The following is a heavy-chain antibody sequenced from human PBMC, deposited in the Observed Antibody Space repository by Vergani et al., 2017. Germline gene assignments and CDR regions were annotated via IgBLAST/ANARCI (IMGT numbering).Heavy chain of an antibody. CDR2: MNPNRGNT. J-gene: IGHJ4*02. CDR3: ASETNYYGSGSYSY. V-gene: IGHV1-8*01. Sequence: VQLVESGAEVKKPGASVKVSCKASGYTFTSYDINWVRQATGQGLEWMGWMNPNRGNTGYAQKCQGRVTMTRNTSISTAYMELSSLRSEDTAVYYCASETNYYGSGSYSYWGQGTLVTVSS. D-gene: IGHD3-10*01. CDR1: GYTFTSYD.